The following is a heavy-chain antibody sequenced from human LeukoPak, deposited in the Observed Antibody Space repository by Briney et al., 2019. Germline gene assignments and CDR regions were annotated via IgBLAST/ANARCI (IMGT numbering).Heavy chain of an antibody. D-gene: IGHD3-9*01. Sequence: GESLKISCQGSGYSFTSYWIGWVRQMPGKGLEWMGIIYPGDSDTRYSPSFQGQVTISADKSISTAYLQWSSLKASDTAMYYCARLGGSGHYDILTGYSLGYGMGVWGQGTTVTVSS. CDR2: IYPGDSDT. V-gene: IGHV5-51*01. CDR1: GYSFTSYW. J-gene: IGHJ6*02. CDR3: ARLGGSGHYDILTGYSLGYGMGV.